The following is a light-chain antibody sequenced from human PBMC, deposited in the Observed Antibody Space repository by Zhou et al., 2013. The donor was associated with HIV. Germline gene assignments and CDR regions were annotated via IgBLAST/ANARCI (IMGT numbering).Light chain of an antibody. CDR3: SSYTSISTLV. CDR2: GNS. J-gene: IGLJ3*02. CDR1: RSNIGTGYD. Sequence: QSVLTQPPSVSGAAGQRVTISCTGSRSNIGTGYDVHWYQQLPGTAPKVLIYGNSNRPSGVPDRFSGSKSGTSASLAITGLQAEDEADYYCSSYTSISTLVFGGGTKLTVL. V-gene: IGLV1-40*01.